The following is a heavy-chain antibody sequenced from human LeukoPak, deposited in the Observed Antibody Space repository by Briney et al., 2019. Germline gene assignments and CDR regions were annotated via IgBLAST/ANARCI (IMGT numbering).Heavy chain of an antibody. J-gene: IGHJ4*02. D-gene: IGHD6-19*01. Sequence: GGSLRLSCSASGFTFSSYAMHSVRQAPGKGPEYISAISTTGGSTYYTDSAKGRFTMSRDNSKNTLHLQMTSLRGDDTALYYCVRKGSGYYLDYWGQGTLVTVSS. CDR2: ISTTGGST. CDR3: VRKGSGYYLDY. CDR1: GFTFSSYA. V-gene: IGHV3-64D*06.